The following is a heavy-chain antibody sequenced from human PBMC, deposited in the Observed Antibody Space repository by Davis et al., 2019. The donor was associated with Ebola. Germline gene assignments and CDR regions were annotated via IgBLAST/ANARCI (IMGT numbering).Heavy chain of an antibody. J-gene: IGHJ4*02. D-gene: IGHD2-15*01. CDR2: ISYDGSNK. Sequence: GGSLRLSCAASGFTFSSYAMNWVRQAPGKGLEWVAVISYDGSNKYYADSVKGRFTISRDNSKNTLYLQMNSLKTEDTAVYYCNAGIVVVVAATPFDYWGQGTLVTVSS. V-gene: IGHV3-30*03. CDR3: NAGIVVVVAATPFDY. CDR1: GFTFSSYA.